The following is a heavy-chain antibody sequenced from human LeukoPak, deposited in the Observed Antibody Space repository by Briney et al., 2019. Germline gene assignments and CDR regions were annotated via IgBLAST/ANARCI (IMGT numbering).Heavy chain of an antibody. CDR3: ARSIHCDSSGYYVGYYYMDV. J-gene: IGHJ6*03. CDR2: IYTSGST. CDR1: GGSISSYY. V-gene: IGHV4-4*07. Sequence: PSETLSLTRTVSGGSISSYYWSWIRQPAGKGLEWIGRIYTSGSTNYNPSLKSRVTMSVDTSKNQFSLKLSSVTAADTAVYYCARSIHCDSSGYYVGYYYMDVWGKGTTVTISS. D-gene: IGHD3-22*01.